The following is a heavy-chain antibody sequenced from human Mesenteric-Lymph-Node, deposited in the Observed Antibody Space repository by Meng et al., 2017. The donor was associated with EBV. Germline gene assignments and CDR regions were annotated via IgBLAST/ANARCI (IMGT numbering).Heavy chain of an antibody. V-gene: IGHV6-1*01. CDR3: ARDRLTAMVKGGWFDP. J-gene: IGHJ5*02. CDR1: GDSVSSNSAA. Sequence: QVQLQQSGPGLVKPSQTLSLTCSTSGDSVSSNSAAWNWIRQSPSRGLEWLGRTYYRSKWYNDYAVSVKSRITINPDTSKNQFSLQLNSVTPEDTAVYYCARDRLTAMVKGGWFDPWGQGTLVTVSS. CDR2: TYYRSKWYN. D-gene: IGHD5-18*01.